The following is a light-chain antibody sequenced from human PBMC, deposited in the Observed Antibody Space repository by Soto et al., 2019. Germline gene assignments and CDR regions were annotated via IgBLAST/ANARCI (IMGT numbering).Light chain of an antibody. CDR1: QSLTGR. Sequence: DIPMTQSPSTLSAYIGDRVTLTCRASQSLTGRSAWYQQKPGSPPKLLIYDVSILESGVPSRFSGSESGTDFTLTISSLRPDDFAAFYCQQYKVYPYTFGQGTRLDI. CDR2: DVS. CDR3: QQYKVYPYT. J-gene: IGKJ2*01. V-gene: IGKV1-5*01.